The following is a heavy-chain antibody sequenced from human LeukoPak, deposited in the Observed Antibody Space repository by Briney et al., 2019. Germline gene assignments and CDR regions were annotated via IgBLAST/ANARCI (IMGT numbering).Heavy chain of an antibody. CDR1: GGSISSYY. V-gene: IGHV4-4*07. D-gene: IGHD4-17*01. J-gene: IGHJ4*02. Sequence: SETLSLTCTVSGGSISSYYWSWFRQPPGKGLEWIGRIYTSGSTNYNPSLESRVTMSVDTSKNQFSLKLSSVTAADTAVYYCARDYGDYYYFDYWGQGTLVTVSS. CDR2: IYTSGST. CDR3: ARDYGDYYYFDY.